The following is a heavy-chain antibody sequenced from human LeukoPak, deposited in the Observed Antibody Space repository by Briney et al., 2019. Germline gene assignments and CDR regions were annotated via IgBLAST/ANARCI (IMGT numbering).Heavy chain of an antibody. Sequence: GGSLRLSCAASGFTFSSYGMHWVRQAPGKGLEWVAVIWYDGSNKYYADSVKGRFTISRDNSKNTLYLQMNSLRAEDTAVYYCARDRIAVAVGCLDLWGRGTLVTVYS. CDR1: GFTFSSYG. CDR2: IWYDGSNK. V-gene: IGHV3-33*01. CDR3: ARDRIAVAVGCLDL. J-gene: IGHJ2*01. D-gene: IGHD6-19*01.